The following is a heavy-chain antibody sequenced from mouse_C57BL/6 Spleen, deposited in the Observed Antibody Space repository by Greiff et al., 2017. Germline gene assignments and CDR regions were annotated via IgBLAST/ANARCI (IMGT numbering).Heavy chain of an antibody. CDR1: GFTFTDYY. Sequence: EVMLVESGGGLVQPGGSLSLSCAASGFTFTDYYMSWVRQPPGKALEWLGFIRNKANGYTTEYSASVKGRFTISRDNSQSILYLQMNALRAEDSATYYCARYMFGVYWYFDVWGTGTTVTVSS. V-gene: IGHV7-3*01. CDR2: IRNKANGYTT. D-gene: IGHD3-1*01. J-gene: IGHJ1*03. CDR3: ARYMFGVYWYFDV.